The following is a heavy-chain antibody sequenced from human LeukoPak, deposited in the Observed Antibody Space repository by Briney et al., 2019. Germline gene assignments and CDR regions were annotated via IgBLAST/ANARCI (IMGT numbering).Heavy chain of an antibody. CDR3: AKDGYGSGSDFDY. J-gene: IGHJ4*02. D-gene: IGHD3-10*01. CDR2: ISYDGSNK. Sequence: PGGSRRLSCAAPGLTFSSYGMHWGGQAPGKGLEWVAVISYDGSNKYSADSVKGRFTSARDNSKSALYLQMNRLRAEVTAVYYCAKDGYGSGSDFDYWGQGTLV. V-gene: IGHV3-30*18. CDR1: GLTFSSYG.